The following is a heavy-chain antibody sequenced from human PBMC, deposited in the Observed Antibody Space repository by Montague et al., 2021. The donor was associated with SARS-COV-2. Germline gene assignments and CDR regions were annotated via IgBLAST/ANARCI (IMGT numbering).Heavy chain of an antibody. CDR2: IYTSGST. J-gene: IGHJ6*02. CDR1: GDSISSYY. Sequence: SETLSLTCTVSGDSISSYYWSWIRQSAGKGLEWIGRIYTSGSTKXNPSLKSRVTMSVDTSKNQFSLKLSSVTAADTAVYYCARDHMTTMFMVYYYGRDVWGQGTTVTVSS. CDR3: ARDHMTTMFMVYYYGRDV. V-gene: IGHV4-4*07. D-gene: IGHD3-10*02.